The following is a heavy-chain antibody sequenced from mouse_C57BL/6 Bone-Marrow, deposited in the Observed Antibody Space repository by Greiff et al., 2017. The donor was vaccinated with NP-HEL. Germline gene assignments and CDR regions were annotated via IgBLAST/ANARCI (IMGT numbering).Heavy chain of an antibody. CDR1: GFTFSSYA. Sequence: EVQRVESGGGLVKPGGSLKLSCAASGFTFSSYAMSWVRQTPEKRLEWVATISDGGSYTYYPDNVKGRFTISRDNAKNNLYLQMSHLKSEDTAMYYCARWGYYGSSPYWYFDVWGTGTTVTVSS. J-gene: IGHJ1*03. CDR2: ISDGGSYT. D-gene: IGHD1-1*01. CDR3: ARWGYYGSSPYWYFDV. V-gene: IGHV5-4*01.